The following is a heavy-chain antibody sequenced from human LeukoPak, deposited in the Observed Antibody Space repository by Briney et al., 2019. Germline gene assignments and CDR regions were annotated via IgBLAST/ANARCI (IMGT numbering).Heavy chain of an antibody. Sequence: PGGSLRLSWAAPGFTFSSYSMNWVRQAPEKGLEWVSSISSSSSYIYYADSVKGRFTISRDNAKNTLYLQMNSLRAEDTAVYYCARDNYCSSTSCYGDYNWFDPWGQGTLVTVSS. V-gene: IGHV3-21*01. J-gene: IGHJ5*02. CDR3: ARDNYCSSTSCYGDYNWFDP. D-gene: IGHD2-2*01. CDR1: GFTFSSYS. CDR2: ISSSSSYI.